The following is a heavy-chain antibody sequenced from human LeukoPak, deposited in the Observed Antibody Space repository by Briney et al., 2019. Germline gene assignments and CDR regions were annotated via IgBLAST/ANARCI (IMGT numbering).Heavy chain of an antibody. Sequence: SQTLSLTCAISGDSVSSNSAAWNWIRQSPSRGLEWLGRTYYRSKWYNDYAESVKSRISIKPDTPKNQFSLQLNSVTPEDTAVYYCARDRSRIAAAGTDFDYWGQGTLVTVSS. V-gene: IGHV6-1*01. D-gene: IGHD6-13*01. CDR3: ARDRSRIAAAGTDFDY. J-gene: IGHJ4*02. CDR1: GDSVSSNSAA. CDR2: TYYRSKWYN.